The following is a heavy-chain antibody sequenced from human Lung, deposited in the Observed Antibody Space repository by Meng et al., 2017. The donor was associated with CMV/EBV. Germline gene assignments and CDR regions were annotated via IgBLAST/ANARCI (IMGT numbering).Heavy chain of an antibody. Sequence: GESXKISXAASGFTFSAFDMHWVRQASGKGLEWVGRVRGKSNSYATAYGASVEGRFTISRDDSKNTAYLQMNSLKTEDTAVYYCSSTISGSYDYWGQGTLVTVSS. V-gene: IGHV3-73*01. CDR3: SSTISGSYDY. J-gene: IGHJ4*02. D-gene: IGHD1-26*01. CDR2: VRGKSNSYAT. CDR1: GFTFSAFD.